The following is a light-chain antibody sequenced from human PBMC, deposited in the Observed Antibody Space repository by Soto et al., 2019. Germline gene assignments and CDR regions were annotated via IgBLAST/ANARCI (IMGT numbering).Light chain of an antibody. J-gene: IGKJ3*01. CDR3: QQYGSLFT. CDR1: QSVSSNY. Sequence: EIVLTQSPGTLSLSPGERATLSCRASQSVSSNYLAWYQQTPGQAPRLLIYGASSRATGIPDRFSGSGSGTDFTLTISRLEPEDFAVYYCQQYGSLFTFGPGTKVDIK. CDR2: GAS. V-gene: IGKV3-20*01.